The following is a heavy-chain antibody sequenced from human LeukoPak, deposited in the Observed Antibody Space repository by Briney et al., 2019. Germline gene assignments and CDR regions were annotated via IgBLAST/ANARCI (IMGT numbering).Heavy chain of an antibody. V-gene: IGHV3-23*01. Sequence: PGGSLRLSCAASGFTFSSYAMSWVRQAPGKGLEWVSAISGSGGSTYYADSVKGRFTISRDNSKNTLYLQMNSLRAEDTAVYYXXXSIAXXGHLDYWGQGTLVTV. CDR2: ISGSGGST. D-gene: IGHD6-6*01. J-gene: IGHJ4*02. CDR1: GFTFSSYA. CDR3: XXSIAXXGHLDY.